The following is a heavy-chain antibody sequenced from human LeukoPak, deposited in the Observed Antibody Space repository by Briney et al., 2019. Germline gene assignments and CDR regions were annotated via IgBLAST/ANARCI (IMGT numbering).Heavy chain of an antibody. CDR1: GYTFTSYD. CDR3: ASERGPRSSWYRQGFDT. D-gene: IGHD6-13*01. Sequence: GASVKVSCKASGYTFTSYDINWVRQATGQGLEWMGWMNPNSGNTGYAQKFQGRVTMIRNTSISTAYMELSRLRSEDTAVYYCASERGPRSSWYRQGFDTWGQGTLVTVSS. CDR2: MNPNSGNT. J-gene: IGHJ5*02. V-gene: IGHV1-8*01.